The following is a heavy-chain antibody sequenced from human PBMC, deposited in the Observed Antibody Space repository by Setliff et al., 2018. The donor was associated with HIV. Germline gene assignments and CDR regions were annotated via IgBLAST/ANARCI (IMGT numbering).Heavy chain of an antibody. CDR1: GYTFTDYY. CDR2: INPDSGAT. CDR3: ARDLGLMPLASADY. J-gene: IGHJ4*02. V-gene: IGHV1-2*06. D-gene: IGHD3-16*01. Sequence: ASVKVSCKASGYTFTDYYMHWVRQAPGQGLEWMGRINPDSGATTYAQNLQGRVTMTRDTSISTAYMELTRLRSDDTAVYYCARDLGLMPLASADYWGQGTLVTVSS.